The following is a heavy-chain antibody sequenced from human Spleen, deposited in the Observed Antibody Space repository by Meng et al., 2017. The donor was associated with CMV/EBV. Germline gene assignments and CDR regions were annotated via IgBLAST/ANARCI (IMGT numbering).Heavy chain of an antibody. J-gene: IGHJ5*02. V-gene: IGHV4-4*02. CDR3: ARGGGLGYCSGGSCYSSQGWFDP. CDR2: IYHSGST. CDR1: NW. Sequence: NWWSWVRQPPGKGLEWIGEIYHSGSTNYNPSLKSRVTISVDKSKNQFSLKLSSVTAADTAVYYCARGGGLGYCSGGSCYSSQGWFDPWGQGTLVTVSS. D-gene: IGHD2-15*01.